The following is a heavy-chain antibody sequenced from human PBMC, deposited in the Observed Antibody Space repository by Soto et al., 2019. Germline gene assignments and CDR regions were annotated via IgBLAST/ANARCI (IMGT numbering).Heavy chain of an antibody. CDR3: ARGLDYSNHYYYYGMDV. CDR1: GGTFSSYA. V-gene: IGHV1-69*13. D-gene: IGHD4-4*01. Sequence: ASVKVSCKASGGTFSSYAISWVRQAPGQGLEWMGGIIPIFGTANYAQKFQGRVTITADESTSTAYMELSSLRSEDTAVCYCARGLDYSNHYYYYGMDVWGQGTTVTVSS. CDR2: IIPIFGTA. J-gene: IGHJ6*02.